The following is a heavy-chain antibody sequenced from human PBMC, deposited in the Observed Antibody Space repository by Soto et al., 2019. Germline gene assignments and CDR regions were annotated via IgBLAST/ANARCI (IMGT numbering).Heavy chain of an antibody. CDR1: GGSIGDFY. V-gene: IGHV4-59*01. D-gene: IGHD3-3*01. J-gene: IGHJ6*02. Sequence: PSETLSLTCNVSGGSIGDFYWSWIRQSPGKRLEWIGYLYYTGSTNYNPALKSRVTISLDTSKNQFSLKVRSVTAADMAVYYCARGGGYDFRSSQAPPIDVWGQGTTVTVSS. CDR3: ARGGGYDFRSSQAPPIDV. CDR2: LYYTGST.